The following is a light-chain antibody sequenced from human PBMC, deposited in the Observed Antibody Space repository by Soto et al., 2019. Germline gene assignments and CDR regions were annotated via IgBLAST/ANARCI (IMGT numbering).Light chain of an antibody. J-gene: IGKJ1*01. CDR3: GQSYITVAT. V-gene: IGKV1-39*01. CDR1: HSIRTY. CDR2: AAS. Sequence: DFQMTQSPSSLSASIGDRVTITCRASHSIRTYLNWYQQNPGKDPQLLIYAASRLQSGVPSRFRGIRSGTDFTLTISSLQPEDFATYYCGQSYITVATFGHVTKVEIK.